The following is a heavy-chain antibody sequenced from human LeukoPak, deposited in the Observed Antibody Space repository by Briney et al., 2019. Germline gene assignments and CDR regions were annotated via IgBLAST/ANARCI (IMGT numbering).Heavy chain of an antibody. CDR3: AREGADYYDSGSYYTSNIWFDP. V-gene: IGHV4-4*07. D-gene: IGHD3-10*01. J-gene: IGHJ5*02. CDR1: GGSISSYY. Sequence: SETLSLTCTVSGGSISSYYWSWIRQPAGKELEWIGRIYTSGSTNYNPSPKSRVPMSVDTSKNQSSLTLSSVTAADTAVYYCAREGADYYDSGSYYTSNIWFDPWGQGTLVTVSS. CDR2: IYTSGST.